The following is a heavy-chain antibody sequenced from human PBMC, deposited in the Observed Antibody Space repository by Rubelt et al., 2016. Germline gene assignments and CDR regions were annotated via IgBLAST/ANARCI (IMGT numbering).Heavy chain of an antibody. D-gene: IGHD5-18*01. Sequence: VQLVGSGGDLVPPGGTLRLSCAASGFLFPHYLMTWVRQAPGKGLEWVANIKPDGSEAYYIDHLKGRFNMSRDNAKKSIYLQMNNLRVEDTAVYYGARSGGYGWDSWGQGTRVTVSS. CDR3: ARSGGYGWDS. V-gene: IGHV3-7*01. J-gene: IGHJ4*02. CDR2: IKPDGSEA. CDR1: GFLFPHYL.